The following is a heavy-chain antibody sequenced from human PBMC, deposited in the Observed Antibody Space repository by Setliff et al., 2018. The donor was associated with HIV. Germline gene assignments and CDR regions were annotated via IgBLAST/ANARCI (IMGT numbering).Heavy chain of an antibody. D-gene: IGHD3-10*01. CDR2: ISASGINT. CDR1: GFTFSNYA. V-gene: IGHV3-23*01. J-gene: IGHJ6*03. CDR3: ARDWNGSGRAMDV. Sequence: GGSLRLSCAASGFTFSNYAMTWVRQAPGKGLEWVAAISASGINTYHADSVKGRFTISRDNPKNTLYLQMNSLRPEDSAIYYCARDWNGSGRAMDVWGRGTTVTVSS.